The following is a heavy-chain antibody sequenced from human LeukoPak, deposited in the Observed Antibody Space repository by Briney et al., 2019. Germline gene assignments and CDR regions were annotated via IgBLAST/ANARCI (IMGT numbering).Heavy chain of an antibody. CDR1: GFTFSSYD. V-gene: IGHV3-13*01. Sequence: GGSLRLSCAASGFTFSSYDMHWVRQATGKGLEWVSAIGTAGDTYYPGSVKGRFTISRENAKNSLYLQMNSLRAGDTAVYYCARGSGDFWSGYYSLDYWGQGTLVTVSS. J-gene: IGHJ4*02. CDR3: ARGSGDFWSGYYSLDY. CDR2: IGTAGDT. D-gene: IGHD3-3*01.